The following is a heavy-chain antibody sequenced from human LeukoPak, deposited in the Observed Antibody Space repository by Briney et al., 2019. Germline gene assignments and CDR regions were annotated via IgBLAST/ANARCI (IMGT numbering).Heavy chain of an antibody. V-gene: IGHV4-4*07. CDR3: ARLITGTTKAFDI. J-gene: IGHJ3*02. D-gene: IGHD1-7*01. CDR2: VYTTGST. CDR1: GGSISGYY. Sequence: SETLSLACSLPGGSISGYYRTSIRQPAGKGLEWIGRVYTTGSTHYNPSLKTRLTMSVDTSKNQFSLKLSSVTAADTAVYYCARLITGTTKAFDIWGQGTMVTVSS.